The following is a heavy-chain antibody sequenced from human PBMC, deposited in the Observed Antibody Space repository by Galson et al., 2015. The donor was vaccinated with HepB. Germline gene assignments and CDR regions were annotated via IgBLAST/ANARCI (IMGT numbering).Heavy chain of an antibody. CDR2: IKQDGSEK. D-gene: IGHD4/OR15-4a*01. Sequence: SLRLSCAASGFTFSSYWMSWVRQAPGKGLEWVANIKQDGSEKYYVDSVKGRFTISRDNAKNSLYLQMNSLRAEDTAVYYCARDPSWTMAHLGAFDIWGQGTMVTVSS. CDR3: ARDPSWTMAHLGAFDI. V-gene: IGHV3-7*03. CDR1: GFTFSSYW. J-gene: IGHJ3*02.